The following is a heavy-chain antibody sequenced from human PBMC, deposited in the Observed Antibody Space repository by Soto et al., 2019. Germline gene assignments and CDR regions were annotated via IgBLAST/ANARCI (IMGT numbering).Heavy chain of an antibody. CDR1: GGSISSYY. CDR2: IYYSGST. D-gene: IGHD3-3*01. J-gene: IGHJ5*02. Sequence: SETLSLTCTVSGGSISSYYWSWIRQPPGKGLEWIGYIYYSGSTNYNPSLKSRVTISVDTSKNQFSLKLSSVTAADTAVYYCARGLRFLEWFSWFDPWGQGTLVTVSS. CDR3: ARGLRFLEWFSWFDP. V-gene: IGHV4-59*01.